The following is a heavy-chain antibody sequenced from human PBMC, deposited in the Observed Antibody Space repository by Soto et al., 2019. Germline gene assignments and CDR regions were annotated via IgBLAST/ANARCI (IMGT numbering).Heavy chain of an antibody. Sequence: PGGSLRLSCAASGFTFSDYYMSWIRQAPGKGLEWVSYISSSGSTIYYADSVKGRFTISRDNSKNTLYLQMNSLRAEDTAVYYCAKSGSQHYYYYGMDVWGQGTTVTVSS. CDR1: GFTFSDYY. CDR2: ISSSGSTI. CDR3: AKSGSQHYYYYGMDV. D-gene: IGHD1-26*01. J-gene: IGHJ6*02. V-gene: IGHV3-11*04.